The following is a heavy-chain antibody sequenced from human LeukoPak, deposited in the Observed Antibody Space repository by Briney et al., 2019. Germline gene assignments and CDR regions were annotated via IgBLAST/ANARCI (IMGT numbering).Heavy chain of an antibody. CDR1: GYTFTSYG. V-gene: IGHV1-2*02. Sequence: EASVKVSCKASGYTFTSYGISWVRQAPGQGLEWMGWTNSNSGATDYAQKFQGRVTMTRDTSISTTYMELTSLTSDDTAVYFCVRAPASGPFDIWGQGTMVTVS. J-gene: IGHJ3*02. D-gene: IGHD1-14*01. CDR3: VRAPASGPFDI. CDR2: TNSNSGAT.